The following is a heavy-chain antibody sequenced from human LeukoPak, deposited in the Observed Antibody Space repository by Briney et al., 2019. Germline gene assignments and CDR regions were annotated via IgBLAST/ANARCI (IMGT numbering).Heavy chain of an antibody. CDR1: GFTFSTFA. D-gene: IGHD5-12*01. V-gene: IGHV3-30*04. J-gene: IGHJ4*02. CDR3: AALTGYDFGFDL. CDR2: ISYDGSDQ. Sequence: GGSLRLSCAASGFTFSTFAMHWVRQAPGKGLEWVTLISYDGSDQYYTDSVKGRFTISRDNSKNTLYLQMNSLRPEDTAVYYCAALTGYDFGFDLWGQGTLVTVSS.